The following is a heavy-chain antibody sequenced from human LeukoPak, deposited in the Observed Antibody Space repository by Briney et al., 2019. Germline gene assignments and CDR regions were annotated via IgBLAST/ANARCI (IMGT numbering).Heavy chain of an antibody. J-gene: IGHJ4*02. Sequence: GSLRLSCAASGFIFSNYWMSWVRQAPGKGLEWVGRTRNKANSYTTEYAASVKGRFTISRDDSKNSLYLQMNSLKTEDTAVYYCARSPAYGGSFDFDYWGQGTLVTVSS. CDR2: TRNKANSYTT. V-gene: IGHV3-72*01. CDR1: GFIFSNYW. D-gene: IGHD4-23*01. CDR3: ARSPAYGGSFDFDY.